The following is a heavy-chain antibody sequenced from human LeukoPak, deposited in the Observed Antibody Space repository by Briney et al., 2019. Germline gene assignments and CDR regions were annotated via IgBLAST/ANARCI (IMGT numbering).Heavy chain of an antibody. CDR3: ARFKRSRSYYSIRHYYYMDV. V-gene: IGHV1-18*01. CDR2: ISAYNGNT. J-gene: IGHJ6*03. D-gene: IGHD3-10*01. CDR1: GYTFTIYG. Sequence: ASVTVSFKSSGYTFTIYGISWVRQALGQGPEWMGWISAYNGNTNYAQKLQGRVTMTTDTSTRTAYMELMSLRSDDTAGYYCARFKRSRSYYSIRHYYYMDVWGKGTTVTVSS.